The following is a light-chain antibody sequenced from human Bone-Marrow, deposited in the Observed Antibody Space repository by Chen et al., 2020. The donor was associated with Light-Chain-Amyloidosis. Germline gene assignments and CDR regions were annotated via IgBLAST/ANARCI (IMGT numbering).Light chain of an antibody. J-gene: IGLJ2*01. CDR3: QSADSSGTYEVI. CDR1: DLPTKY. CDR2: RDT. V-gene: IGLV3-25*03. Sequence: SYELPQPPSVSVSPGQTARITLSGDDLPTKYAYWYQQKPGQAPVLVIHRDTERPSGISERFSGSSSGTTATLTISGVQAEDEADYHCQSADSSGTYEVIFGGGTKLTVL.